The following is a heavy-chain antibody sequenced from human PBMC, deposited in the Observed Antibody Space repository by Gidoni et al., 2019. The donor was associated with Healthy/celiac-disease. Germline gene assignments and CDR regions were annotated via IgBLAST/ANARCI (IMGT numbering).Heavy chain of an antibody. V-gene: IGHV3-21*01. CDR3: ARDTIGLGWAYSYGYLSVEWFDP. CDR2: ISSSSSYI. Sequence: EVQLVESGGGLVKPGGSLRLSCAASGFTFSSYSMNWVRQAPGKGLEWVSSISSSSSYIYYADSVKGRFTISRDNAKNSLYLQMNSLRAEDTAVYYCARDTIGLGWAYSYGYLSVEWFDPWGQGTLVTVSS. CDR1: GFTFSSYS. J-gene: IGHJ5*02. D-gene: IGHD5-18*01.